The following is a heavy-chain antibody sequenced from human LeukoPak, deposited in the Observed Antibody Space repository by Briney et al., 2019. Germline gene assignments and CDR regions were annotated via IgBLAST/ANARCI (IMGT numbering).Heavy chain of an antibody. CDR1: GYTFTSYD. D-gene: IGHD6-19*01. V-gene: IGHV1-8*01. CDR3: ARASGEWLVRIWVNWFDP. J-gene: IGHJ5*02. CDR2: MNPNSANT. Sequence: ASVKVSCKASGYTFTSYDINWVRQATGQGLEWMGWMNPNSANTGYAQKFQGRVTMTRNTSISTAYMELSSLRSEDTAVYYCARASGEWLVRIWVNWFDPWGQGTLVTASS.